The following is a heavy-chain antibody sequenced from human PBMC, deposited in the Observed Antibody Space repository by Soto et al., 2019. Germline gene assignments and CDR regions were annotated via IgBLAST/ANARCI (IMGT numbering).Heavy chain of an antibody. CDR2: ISYDGSKK. CDR3: AKAYSGPFDV. Sequence: GGSLRLSCAASGFTFSSYDIHWVRQAPGKGLEWVAVISYDGSKKYYADSVKGLFTISRDNSKNTLYLQVNSLRAEDTAVYYCAKAYSGPFDVWGQGTMVTV. J-gene: IGHJ3*01. CDR1: GFTFSSYD. D-gene: IGHD1-26*01. V-gene: IGHV3-30*18.